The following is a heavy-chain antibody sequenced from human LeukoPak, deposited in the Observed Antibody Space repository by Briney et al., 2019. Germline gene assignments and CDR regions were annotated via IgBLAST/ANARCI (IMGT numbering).Heavy chain of an antibody. D-gene: IGHD2-15*01. Sequence: GTSVKXSCKASGFTFTSSAMQWVRQARGQRLEWVGWIVVGSGNTNYAQKFQERVTITRDMSTRKAYMELSRLRSGDTAVYYCAAAQNFPVYCSGGSCSYYFDYWGQGTLVTVSS. CDR1: GFTFTSSA. V-gene: IGHV1-58*02. CDR2: IVVGSGNT. J-gene: IGHJ4*02. CDR3: AAAQNFPVYCSGGSCSYYFDY.